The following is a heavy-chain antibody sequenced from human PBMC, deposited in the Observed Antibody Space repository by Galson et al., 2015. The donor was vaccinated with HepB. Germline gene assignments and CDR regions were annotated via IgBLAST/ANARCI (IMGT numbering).Heavy chain of an antibody. CDR3: ARLMGYSYGYFDY. J-gene: IGHJ4*02. CDR1: GFTFSSYW. V-gene: IGHV3-7*03. CDR2: IKQDGSEK. Sequence: SLRLSCAASGFTFSSYWMSWVRQAPGKGLEWVANIKQDGSEKYYVDSVKGRFTISRDNAKNSLYLQMNSLRAEDTAVYYCARLMGYSYGYFDYWGQGTLVTVSS. D-gene: IGHD5-18*01.